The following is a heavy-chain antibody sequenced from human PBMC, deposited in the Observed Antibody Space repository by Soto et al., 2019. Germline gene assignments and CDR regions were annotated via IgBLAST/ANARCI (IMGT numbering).Heavy chain of an antibody. J-gene: IGHJ4*02. CDR3: ARDVLYSGSYYVTMDY. Sequence: GASVKVSCKASGGTFSSYAISWVRQAPGQGLEWMGGIIPIFGTANYAQKFQGRVTITADESTSTAYMELSSLRSEDTAVYYCARDVLYSGSYYVTMDYWGQGTLVTVSS. D-gene: IGHD1-26*01. V-gene: IGHV1-69*13. CDR2: IIPIFGTA. CDR1: GGTFSSYA.